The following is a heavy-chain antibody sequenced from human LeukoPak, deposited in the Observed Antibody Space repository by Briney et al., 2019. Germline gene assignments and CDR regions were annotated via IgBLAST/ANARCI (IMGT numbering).Heavy chain of an antibody. CDR3: ARERTNWGWDY. D-gene: IGHD7-27*01. Sequence: GASVKVSCKASGYTFTSYYMHWVRQAPGQGLEWMGWISAYNGNTNYAQKLQGRVTMTTDTSTSTAYMELRSLRSDDTAVYYCARERTNWGWDYWGQGTLVTVSS. CDR2: ISAYNGNT. CDR1: GYTFTSYY. J-gene: IGHJ4*02. V-gene: IGHV1-18*04.